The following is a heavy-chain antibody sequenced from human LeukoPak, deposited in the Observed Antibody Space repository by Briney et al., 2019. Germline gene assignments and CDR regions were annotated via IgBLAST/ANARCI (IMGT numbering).Heavy chain of an antibody. CDR1: GYTFTSYA. Sequence: ASVKVSCKASGYTFTSYAINWGPQATGQGLEWMGWMNPNSGNTGYAQKFQCRVTMNRNTSISTAYMELSSLRSEDTAVYYCARGRGRRVEWWSSGDYWGQGTLVTVSS. J-gene: IGHJ4*02. CDR2: MNPNSGNT. V-gene: IGHV1-8*01. D-gene: IGHD2-15*01. CDR3: ARGRGRRVEWWSSGDY.